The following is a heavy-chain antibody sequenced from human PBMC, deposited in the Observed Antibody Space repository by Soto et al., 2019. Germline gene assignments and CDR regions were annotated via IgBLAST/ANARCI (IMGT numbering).Heavy chain of an antibody. V-gene: IGHV3-23*01. CDR1: GFTFSSYA. Sequence: EVQLLESGGGLVQPGGSLRLSCAASGFTFSSYAMSWVRQAPGKVLEWVSAISGSGGSTYYADSVKGRFTISRDNSKNTLYLQMNSLRAEDTAVYYCAKGLGYSYGTPLDYWGQGTLVTVSS. D-gene: IGHD5-18*01. CDR3: AKGLGYSYGTPLDY. J-gene: IGHJ4*02. CDR2: ISGSGGST.